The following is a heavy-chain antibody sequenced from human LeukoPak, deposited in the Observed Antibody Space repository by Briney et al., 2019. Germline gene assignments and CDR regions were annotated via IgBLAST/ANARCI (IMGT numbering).Heavy chain of an antibody. CDR1: GGSINNYY. V-gene: IGHV4-59*01. Sequence: SSETLSLTCTVSGGSINNYYWSWIRQPPGKGLEWLGYIFYSGSSNYNPSLKRRVTISVDTSKNQFYLKMTSVTAADTAVYYCARGFRGATRPRWFDPWGQGAPVTVSS. CDR2: IFYSGSS. D-gene: IGHD6-6*01. CDR3: ARGFRGATRPRWFDP. J-gene: IGHJ5*02.